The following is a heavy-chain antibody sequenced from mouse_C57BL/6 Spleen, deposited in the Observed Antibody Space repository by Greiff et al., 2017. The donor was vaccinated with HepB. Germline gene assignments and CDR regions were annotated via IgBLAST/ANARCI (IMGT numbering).Heavy chain of an antibody. CDR1: GFSFNTYA. CDR3: VRGYGYYGYFDV. CDR2: IRSKSNNYAT. V-gene: IGHV10-1*01. D-gene: IGHD2-2*01. J-gene: IGHJ1*03. Sequence: EVQLVESGGGLVQPKGSLKLSCAASGFSFNTYAMNWVRQAPGKGLEWVARIRSKSNNYATYYADSVKDRFTISRDDSESMLYLQMNNLKTEDTAMYYCVRGYGYYGYFDVWGTGTTVTVSS.